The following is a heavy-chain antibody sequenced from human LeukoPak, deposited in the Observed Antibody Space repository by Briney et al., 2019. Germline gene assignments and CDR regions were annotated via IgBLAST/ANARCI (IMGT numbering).Heavy chain of an antibody. V-gene: IGHV1-18*01. CDR3: ARDDAAMVFDY. CDR2: ISAHNGNT. D-gene: IGHD5-18*01. CDR1: GYTFTSYS. J-gene: IGHJ4*02. Sequence: ASVKVSCKASGYTFTSYSISWVRQAPGQGLEWMGWISAHNGNTNYAQKLQGRVTMTTDTSTSTAYMELRSLRSDDTAVYYCARDDAAMVFDYWGQGTLVTVSS.